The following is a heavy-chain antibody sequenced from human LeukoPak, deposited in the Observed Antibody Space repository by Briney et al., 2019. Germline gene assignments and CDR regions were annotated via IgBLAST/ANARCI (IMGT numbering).Heavy chain of an antibody. CDR3: ARETSRKGAHYMDV. Sequence: SETLSLTCAVSGGSISSGGYSWSWIRQPPGKGLEWIGYIYYSGSTNYNPSLKSRVTISVDTSKNQFSLRLSSVTAADTAVYYCARETSRKGAHYMDVWGKGTTVTISS. V-gene: IGHV4-61*08. J-gene: IGHJ6*03. CDR1: GGSISSGGYS. CDR2: IYYSGST. D-gene: IGHD1-14*01.